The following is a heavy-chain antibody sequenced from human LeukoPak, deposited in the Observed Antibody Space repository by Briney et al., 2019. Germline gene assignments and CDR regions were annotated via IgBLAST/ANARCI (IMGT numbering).Heavy chain of an antibody. CDR3: AREALYNWNDGGFWFDP. V-gene: IGHV4-34*01. Sequence: PSETLSLTCAVYGGSFSGYYWSWIRQPPGKGQEWIGEINHSGSTNYNPSLKSRVTISVDTSKNQFSLKLSSVTAADTAVYYCAREALYNWNDGGFWFDPWGQGTLVTVSS. D-gene: IGHD1-20*01. J-gene: IGHJ5*02. CDR1: GGSFSGYY. CDR2: INHSGST.